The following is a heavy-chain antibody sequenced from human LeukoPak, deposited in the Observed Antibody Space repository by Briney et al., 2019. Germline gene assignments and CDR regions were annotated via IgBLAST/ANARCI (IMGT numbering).Heavy chain of an antibody. CDR3: ARANFLYCSSSTCLFDY. D-gene: IGHD2-2*01. CDR2: NNPNDGDT. Sequence: ASVKVSCKASGYTFTYYYMHWVRQAPGQGFEWMGWNNPNDGDTNYAQKFQGRVTMTRDTSISTAHMEASRLRSDDTAVYYCARANFLYCSSSTCLFDYWGQGTLVTVSS. J-gene: IGHJ4*02. CDR1: GYTFTYYY. V-gene: IGHV1-2*02.